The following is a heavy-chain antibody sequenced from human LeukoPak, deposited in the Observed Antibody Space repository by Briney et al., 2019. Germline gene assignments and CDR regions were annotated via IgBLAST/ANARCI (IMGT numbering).Heavy chain of an antibody. J-gene: IGHJ4*02. CDR2: ISSSSSAI. CDR1: GFTFSSYS. CDR3: ARDTGSLDY. D-gene: IGHD1-26*01. Sequence: GGSLRLSCAASGFTFSSYSMNWVRQAPGKGLEWVSCISSSSSAIYYADFVKGRFTISRDNAKNSLYLQMNSLRAEDTAVYYCARDTGSLDYWGQGTLVTVSS. V-gene: IGHV3-48*04.